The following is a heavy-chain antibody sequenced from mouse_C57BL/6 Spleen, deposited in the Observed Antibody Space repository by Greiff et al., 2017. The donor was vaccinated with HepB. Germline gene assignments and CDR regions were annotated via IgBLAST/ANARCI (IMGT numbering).Heavy chain of an antibody. V-gene: IGHV1-50*01. CDR1: GSTFTSYW. D-gene: IGHD2-2*01. CDR2: IDPSDSYT. Sequence: QVQLQQPGAELVQPGASVKLSCKASGSTFTSYWMQWVKQRPGPGLEWIGAIDPSDSYTNYNQKFKGKATLPVDTSSSTAYMQRSSLTSEDSAVYYCARSLGYFDYWGQGTTLTVSS. CDR3: ARSLGYFDY. J-gene: IGHJ2*01.